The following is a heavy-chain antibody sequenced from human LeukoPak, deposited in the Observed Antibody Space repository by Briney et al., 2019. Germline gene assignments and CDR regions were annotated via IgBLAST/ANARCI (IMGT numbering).Heavy chain of an antibody. J-gene: IGHJ5*02. CDR3: ASRAHCSGGSCYGNWFDP. CDR1: GGSFSGYY. D-gene: IGHD2-15*01. Sequence: PSETLSLTCAVYGGSFSGYYWSWIRQPPGKGLEWIGEINHSGSTNYNPSLKSRVTISVDTSKNQFSLKLSSVTAADTAVYYCASRAHCSGGSCYGNWFDPWGQGTLVTVSS. V-gene: IGHV4-34*01. CDR2: INHSGST.